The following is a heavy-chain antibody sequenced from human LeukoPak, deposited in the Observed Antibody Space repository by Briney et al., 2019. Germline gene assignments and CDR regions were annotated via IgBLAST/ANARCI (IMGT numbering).Heavy chain of an antibody. Sequence: PSGTLSLTCAVSGGSISSSNWWSWVRQPPGKGLEWIGYIYYSGSTYYNPSLKSRVTISVDTSKNQFSLKLSSVTAADTAVYYCARFEGYDFLTGYAYYFDHWGQGTLVTVSS. CDR2: IYYSGST. J-gene: IGHJ4*02. D-gene: IGHD3-9*01. CDR3: ARFEGYDFLTGYAYYFDH. CDR1: GGSISSSNW. V-gene: IGHV4-4*02.